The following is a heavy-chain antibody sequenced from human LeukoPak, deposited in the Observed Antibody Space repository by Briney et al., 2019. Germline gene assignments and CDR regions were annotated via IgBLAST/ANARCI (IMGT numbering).Heavy chain of an antibody. Sequence: PGGSLRLSRAASGFTFSSYWMHWVRQAPGKGLVWVSRINSDGSSTSYADSVKGRFTISRDNAKNTLYLQMNSLRAEDTAVYYCAAFWSGYYDYFDYWGQGTLVTVSS. J-gene: IGHJ4*02. CDR1: GFTFSSYW. CDR3: AAFWSGYYDYFDY. D-gene: IGHD3-3*01. CDR2: INSDGSST. V-gene: IGHV3-74*01.